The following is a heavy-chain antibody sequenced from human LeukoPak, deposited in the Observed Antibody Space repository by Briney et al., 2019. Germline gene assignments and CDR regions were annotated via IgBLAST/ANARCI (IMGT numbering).Heavy chain of an antibody. V-gene: IGHV3-9*01. CDR1: GFTFDDYA. CDR2: ISWSSGSI. Sequence: SLRLSCAASGFTFDDYAMHWVRQAPGKGLEWVSGISWSSGSIGYADSVKGRFTISRDNAKNSLYLQMNSLRAEDTALYYCAKDIAAAGPPRSSWFDPWGQGTLVIVSS. D-gene: IGHD6-13*01. J-gene: IGHJ5*02. CDR3: AKDIAAAGPPRSSWFDP.